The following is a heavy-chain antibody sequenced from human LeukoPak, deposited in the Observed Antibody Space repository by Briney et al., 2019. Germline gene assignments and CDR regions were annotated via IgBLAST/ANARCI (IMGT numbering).Heavy chain of an antibody. Sequence: ASVRVSCKASGYNFNTYGISWVRQAPGQGLEWMGWISSSTGNTKYAQKLQDRVTMTTDTSTSTAYLYLRNLRSDDTAVYYCVRLPLGYCSSTSCLDWGQGTLVTVSS. CDR3: VRLPLGYCSSTSCLD. V-gene: IGHV1-18*01. D-gene: IGHD2-2*01. CDR2: ISSSTGNT. CDR1: GYNFNTYG. J-gene: IGHJ4*02.